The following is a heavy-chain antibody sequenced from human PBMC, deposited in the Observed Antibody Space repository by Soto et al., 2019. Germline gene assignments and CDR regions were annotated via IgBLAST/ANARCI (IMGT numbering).Heavy chain of an antibody. Sequence: GGSLRLSCAASGFTVSSNYMSWVCQAPGKGLEWVSVIYSGGSAYYADSVKGRFTISRDNSKNTLYLQMNSLRAEDTAVYYCARNYDSTAGGAFDIWGQGTMVTVSS. J-gene: IGHJ3*02. CDR3: ARNYDSTAGGAFDI. CDR2: IYSGGSA. CDR1: GFTVSSNY. V-gene: IGHV3-53*01. D-gene: IGHD3-22*01.